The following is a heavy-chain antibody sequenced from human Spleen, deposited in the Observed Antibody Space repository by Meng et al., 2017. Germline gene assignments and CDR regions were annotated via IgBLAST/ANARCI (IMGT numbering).Heavy chain of an antibody. V-gene: IGHV1-2*06. D-gene: IGHD6-13*01. J-gene: IGHJ4*02. Sequence: VHPLQPGEEGTRLGTPVESPSNASAYSVACNYMRELRRAPGHGLEGMGRIDPNNHHTHYAQNFQGRVTMTSDTSISTVNMELTGLRSYNTAVYSCARDGDISAAGKLFGDYWGQGTLVTVSS. CDR2: IDPNNHHT. CDR1: AYSVACNY. CDR3: ARDGDISAAGKLFGDY.